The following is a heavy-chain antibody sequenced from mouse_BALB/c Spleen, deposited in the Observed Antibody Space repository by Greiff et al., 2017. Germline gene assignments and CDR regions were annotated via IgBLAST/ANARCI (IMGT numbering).Heavy chain of an antibody. Sequence: QVQLQQPGAELVKPGTSVKLSCKASGYNFTSYWINWVKLRPGQGLEWIGDIYPGSGSTNYNEKFKSKATLTVDTSSSTAYMQLSSLASEDSALYYCARLEGYVFFAYWGQGTLVTVSA. J-gene: IGHJ3*01. D-gene: IGHD2-2*01. CDR2: IYPGSGST. V-gene: IGHV1-55*01. CDR3: ARLEGYVFFAY. CDR1: GYNFTSYW.